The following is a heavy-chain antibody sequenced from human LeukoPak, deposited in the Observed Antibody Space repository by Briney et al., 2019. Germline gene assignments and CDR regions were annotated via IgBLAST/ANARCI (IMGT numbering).Heavy chain of an antibody. D-gene: IGHD3-22*01. CDR2: IYYSGST. Sequence: PSETLSLTCTVSGGSISSYYWSWIRQPPGKGLEWIGYIYYSGSTNYNPSLKSRVTISVDTSKNQFSLKLSSVTAADTAVYYCAATYYYDSSGYDRAFDIWGQGTMVTVSS. CDR1: GGSISSYY. CDR3: AATYYYDSSGYDRAFDI. J-gene: IGHJ3*02. V-gene: IGHV4-59*01.